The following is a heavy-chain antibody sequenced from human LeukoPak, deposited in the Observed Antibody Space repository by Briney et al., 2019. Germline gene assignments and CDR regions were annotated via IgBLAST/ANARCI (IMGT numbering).Heavy chain of an antibody. J-gene: IGHJ4*02. CDR1: GCTISRYY. Sequence: PSETLSLTCTVSGCTISRYYWSWIRQPPGKGLEWIANIYHTGSTNYNPSRSSRVTISIDTAKNQFSLKLASVTAADTAVYYCARRGRNSSGWQDYLWGQGTLVSVSS. D-gene: IGHD6-25*01. CDR2: IYHTGST. V-gene: IGHV4-59*01. CDR3: ARRGRNSSGWQDYL.